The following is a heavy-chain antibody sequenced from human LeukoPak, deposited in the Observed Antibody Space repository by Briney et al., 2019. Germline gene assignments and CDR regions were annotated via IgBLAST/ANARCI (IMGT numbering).Heavy chain of an antibody. J-gene: IGHJ5*02. CDR3: ARQDSSFDR. Sequence: SETLSLTCTVSGGSISSSSYYWGWIRQPPGKGLEWIGSIYYSGSTYYNSSLKSRVTISVDTSKNQFSLKLSSVSAADTAVYYCARQDSSFDRWGQGTLVTVSS. CDR1: GGSISSSSYY. D-gene: IGHD2-21*01. CDR2: IYYSGST. V-gene: IGHV4-39*01.